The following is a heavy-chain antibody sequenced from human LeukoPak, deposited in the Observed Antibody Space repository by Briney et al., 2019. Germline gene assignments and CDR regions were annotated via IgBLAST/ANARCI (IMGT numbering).Heavy chain of an antibody. D-gene: IGHD3-3*01. CDR1: GFTFSSYA. J-gene: IGHJ4*02. V-gene: IGHV3-23*01. Sequence: SGGSLRLSCAASGFTFSSYAMSWVRQAPGKGLEWVSAISGSGGSTYYADSVKGRFTISRDNSKNTLYLQMNSLRAEDTAVYYCAKDDTIFGVVSFDYWGQGTLVTVSS. CDR2: ISGSGGST. CDR3: AKDDTIFGVVSFDY.